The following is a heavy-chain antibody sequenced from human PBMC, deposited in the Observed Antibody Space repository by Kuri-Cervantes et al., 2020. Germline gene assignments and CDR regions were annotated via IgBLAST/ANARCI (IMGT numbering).Heavy chain of an antibody. V-gene: IGHV4-39*07. CDR1: GGSFSSYY. D-gene: IGHD3-9*01. CDR2: IYYSGST. Sequence: SETLSLTCAVYGGSFSSYYWGWIRQPPGKGLEWIGSIYYSGSTYYNPSLKSRVTISVDTSKNQFSLKLSSVTAADTAVYYCARAPFDWRFDYWGQGTLVTVSS. J-gene: IGHJ4*02. CDR3: ARAPFDWRFDY.